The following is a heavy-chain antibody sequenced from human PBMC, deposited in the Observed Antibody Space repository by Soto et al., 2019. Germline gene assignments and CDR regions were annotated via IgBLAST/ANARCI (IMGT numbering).Heavy chain of an antibody. D-gene: IGHD6-13*01. V-gene: IGHV1-69*13. CDR2: IIPIFGTA. Sequence: SVKVSCKASGGTFSSYAISWVRQAPGQGLEWMGGIIPIFGTANYAQKFQGRVTITADESTSTAYMELSSLRSEDTAVYYCGQQLVQGYYYGMDVWGQGTTVTVSS. CDR3: GQQLVQGYYYGMDV. CDR1: GGTFSSYA. J-gene: IGHJ6*02.